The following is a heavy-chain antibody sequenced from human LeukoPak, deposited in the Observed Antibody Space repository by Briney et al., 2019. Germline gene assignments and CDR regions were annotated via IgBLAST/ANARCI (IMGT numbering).Heavy chain of an antibody. CDR1: GVSISSSNW. V-gene: IGHV4-4*02. CDR3: ARPCAGYGYYYYYYSMDV. CDR2: IYHSGST. J-gene: IGHJ6*02. D-gene: IGHD5-18*01. Sequence: PSGTLSLTCAVSGVSISSSNWWSWVRQPPGQGLEWIGEIYHSGSTNYNPSLKSRVTISVDKSKNQFSLKLSSVTAADTAVYYCARPCAGYGYYYYYYSMDVWGQGTTVTVSS.